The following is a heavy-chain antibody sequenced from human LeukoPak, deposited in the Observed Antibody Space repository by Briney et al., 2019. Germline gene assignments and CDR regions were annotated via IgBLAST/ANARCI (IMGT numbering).Heavy chain of an antibody. V-gene: IGHV5-51*01. CDR2: IYPGDPET. D-gene: IGHD3-3*01. J-gene: IGHJ4*02. Sequence: GESLKISCKGSGYSFNSYYIGWVRQMPGKGLEWMGSIYPGDPETRYSPSFEGQVTISLHRSITTAYLQWSSLKASDTAMYYCARGVDFWSGSPYFDFWGQGSLVTVS. CDR3: ARGVDFWSGSPYFDF. CDR1: GYSFNSYY.